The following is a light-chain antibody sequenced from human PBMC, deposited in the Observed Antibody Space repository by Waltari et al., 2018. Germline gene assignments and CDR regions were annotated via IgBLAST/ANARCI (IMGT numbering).Light chain of an antibody. J-gene: IGLJ1*01. CDR1: NIGSNN. V-gene: IGLV3-9*01. CDR2: RDS. Sequence: SYELTQPLSVSVALGQTARITCGGNNIGSNNVHWYQQKPGQAPVLVIYRDSNRPSGIPERFSGSNSGNTATLTISRAQAGDEADYYCQVWDSSTVVFGTGTKVTVL. CDR3: QVWDSSTVV.